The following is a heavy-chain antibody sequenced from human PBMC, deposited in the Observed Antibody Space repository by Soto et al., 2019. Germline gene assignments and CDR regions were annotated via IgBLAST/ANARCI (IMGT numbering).Heavy chain of an antibody. CDR1: GASINNNDYY. J-gene: IGHJ2*01. V-gene: IGHV4-30-4*01. Sequence: SETLSLTCTVSGASINNNDYYWSWIRQTPGKGLEWIGYVYYSGSTDYIPSLKSRLSMSIDKSQNRFTLKLNSVTAADTATYYCARMSYFYDKWYFDLWGRGTLVTVSS. CDR2: VYYSGST. CDR3: ARMSYFYDKWYFDL. D-gene: IGHD3-22*01.